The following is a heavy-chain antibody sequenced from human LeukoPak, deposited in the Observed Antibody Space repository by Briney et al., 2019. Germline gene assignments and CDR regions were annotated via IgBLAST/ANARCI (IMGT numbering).Heavy chain of an antibody. V-gene: IGHV3-23*01. D-gene: IGHD3-22*01. CDR3: AKDDSGGYFPDF. Sequence: PGGSLRLSCAASGLTGSHNYVTWVRQAPGKGLEWVSAIGADAGSTYYADSVKGRFTISRDNSKNTLYLQMNSLRAEDTALYYCAKDDSGGYFPDFWGQGTLVTVSS. J-gene: IGHJ4*02. CDR2: IGADAGST. CDR1: GLTGSHNY.